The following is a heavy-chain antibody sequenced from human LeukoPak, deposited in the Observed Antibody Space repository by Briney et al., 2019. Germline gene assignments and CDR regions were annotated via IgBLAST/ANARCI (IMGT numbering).Heavy chain of an antibody. CDR1: GDSISSYY. CDR2: IFSSGST. V-gene: IGHV4-59*01. Sequence: SETLSLTCTVSGDSISSYYWSWIRQPPGKELERIGCIFSSGSTNYKPTLKSRVSISVDTSKKQFSLGLSSVTAADTAVYYCARGVSGFSRIFDYWGQGTLVTVSS. D-gene: IGHD2-15*01. J-gene: IGHJ4*02. CDR3: ARGVSGFSRIFDY.